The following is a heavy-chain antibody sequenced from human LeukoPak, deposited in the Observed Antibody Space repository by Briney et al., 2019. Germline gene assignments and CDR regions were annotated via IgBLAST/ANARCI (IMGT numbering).Heavy chain of an antibody. Sequence: SETLSLTCTVSAGSISRSTYYWGWIRQPPGKGLEWIGRIHISGSTNYNPSLKSRVTISVDTSKNQFSLKLSSMTAADTAVYYCASSLIVAVPAAIPFDYWGQGTLVTVSS. J-gene: IGHJ4*02. CDR1: AGSISRSTYY. V-gene: IGHV4-61*05. CDR3: ASSLIVAVPAAIPFDY. D-gene: IGHD2-2*01. CDR2: IHISGST.